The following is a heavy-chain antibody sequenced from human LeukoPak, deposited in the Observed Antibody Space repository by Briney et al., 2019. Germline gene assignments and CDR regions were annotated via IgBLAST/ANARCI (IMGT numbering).Heavy chain of an antibody. CDR3: ARDLWADSYYYYGMDV. CDR1: GFTFSSYA. V-gene: IGHV3-23*01. Sequence: PGGSLRLSCAASGFTFSSYAMSWVRQAPGKGLEWVSAISGSGGSTYYADSVKGRFTISRDNSKNTLYLQMNSLRAEDTAVYYCARDLWADSYYYYGMDVWGQGTTVTVSS. D-gene: IGHD1-26*01. J-gene: IGHJ6*02. CDR2: ISGSGGST.